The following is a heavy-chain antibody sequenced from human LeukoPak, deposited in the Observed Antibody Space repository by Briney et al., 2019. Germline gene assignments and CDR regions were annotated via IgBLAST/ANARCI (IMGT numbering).Heavy chain of an antibody. CDR1: GFTFSSYE. CDR2: ISSSGSTI. D-gene: IGHD3-22*01. J-gene: IGHJ4*02. V-gene: IGHV3-48*03. CDR3: AREDATYYYDSSGAIDY. Sequence: GGSLRLSCAASGFTFSSYEMNWVRQAPGKGLEWVSYISSSGSTIYYADSVKGRFTISRDNAKNSLYLQMNSLRAEDTAVYYCAREDATYYYDSSGAIDYWGQGTLVTVSS.